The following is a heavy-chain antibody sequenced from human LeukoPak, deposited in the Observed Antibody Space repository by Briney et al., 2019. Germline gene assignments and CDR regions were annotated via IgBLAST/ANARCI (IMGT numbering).Heavy chain of an antibody. CDR1: GFTFSSYS. V-gene: IGHV3-21*06. Sequence: GGSLRLSCAASGFTFSSYSMNWVRQAPGKGLEWVSSISSSSSYIYYADSVKGRFTISRDNAKNSLYLQMNSLRAEDTAVYYCARDKKTDDYGDYWPWVVDYWGQGTLVTVSS. J-gene: IGHJ4*02. D-gene: IGHD4-17*01. CDR3: ARDKKTDDYGDYWPWVVDY. CDR2: ISSSSSYI.